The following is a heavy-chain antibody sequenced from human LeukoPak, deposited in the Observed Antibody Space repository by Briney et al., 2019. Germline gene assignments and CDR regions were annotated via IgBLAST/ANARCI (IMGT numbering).Heavy chain of an antibody. CDR1: GYTFTSYD. D-gene: IGHD6-13*01. CDR2: MNPNSGNT. J-gene: IGHJ4*02. V-gene: IGHV1-8*03. CDR3: ARSGAAAGFGFDY. Sequence: ASVKVSCKASGYTFTSYDINWVRQATGQGLEWVGWMNPNSGNTGYAQKFQGRVTVTRNTSISTAYMELSSLRSEDTAVYYCARSGAAAGFGFDYWGQGTLVTVSS.